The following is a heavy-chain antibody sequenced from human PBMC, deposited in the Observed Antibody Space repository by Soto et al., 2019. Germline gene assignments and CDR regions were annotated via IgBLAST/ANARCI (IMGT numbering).Heavy chain of an antibody. CDR3: ARDSAPITFFGVVIIGFFDY. Sequence: GGSLRLSCAASGFTFSSYAMHWVRQAPGKGLEWVAVISYDGSNKYYADSVKGRFTISRDNSKNTLYLQMNSLRAEDTAVYYCARDSAPITFFGVVIIGFFDYWGQGTMVTVYS. J-gene: IGHJ4*02. D-gene: IGHD3-3*01. V-gene: IGHV3-30-3*01. CDR1: GFTFSSYA. CDR2: ISYDGSNK.